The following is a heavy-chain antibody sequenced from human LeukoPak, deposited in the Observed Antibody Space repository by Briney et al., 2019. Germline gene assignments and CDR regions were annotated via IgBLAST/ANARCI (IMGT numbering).Heavy chain of an antibody. V-gene: IGHV1-18*01. Sequence: ASVKVSCKASGYTFTTYGITWVRQAPGQGLEWMGWISAYNGNTNYAQKLQGRVTMTTDTSTNTAYMEVRSLRSDDAAVYYCARLRLGELSSGFDYWGQGILVTVSS. D-gene: IGHD3-16*02. CDR1: GYTFTTYG. J-gene: IGHJ4*02. CDR2: ISAYNGNT. CDR3: ARLRLGELSSGFDY.